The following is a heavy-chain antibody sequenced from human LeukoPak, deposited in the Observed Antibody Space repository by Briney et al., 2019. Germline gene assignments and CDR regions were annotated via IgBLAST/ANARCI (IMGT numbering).Heavy chain of an antibody. CDR1: GFTFSDYY. J-gene: IGHJ5*02. Sequence: GGSLRLSCAASGFTFSDYYMSWIRQAPGKGLEWVSYISSSGSTIYYADSVKGRFTISRDNAKNSLYLQMNSLRAEDTAVYYCAKRTYYYGSGTYPPDNWFDPWGQGTLVTVSS. CDR3: AKRTYYYGSGTYPPDNWFDP. D-gene: IGHD3-10*01. CDR2: ISSSGSTI. V-gene: IGHV3-11*01.